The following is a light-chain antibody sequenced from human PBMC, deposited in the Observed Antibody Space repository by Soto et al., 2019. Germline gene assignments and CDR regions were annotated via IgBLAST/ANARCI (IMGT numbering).Light chain of an antibody. CDR3: QQYNNWPPGIT. J-gene: IGKJ5*01. CDR2: GAS. V-gene: IGKV3D-15*01. Sequence: EIVMTQSPATLSVSPGERATLSCRASQSVSSNLAWYQQKPGQAPRLLIYGASTRVTGIPARFSGSGSGTEFTLTISSLQSEDFAVYYCQQYNNWPPGITFGQVTRLEIK. CDR1: QSVSSN.